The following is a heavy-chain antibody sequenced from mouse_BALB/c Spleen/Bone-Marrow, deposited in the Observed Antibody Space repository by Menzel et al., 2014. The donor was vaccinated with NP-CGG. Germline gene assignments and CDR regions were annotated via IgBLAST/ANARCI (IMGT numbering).Heavy chain of an antibody. CDR3: ARKDGGYYVMDY. D-gene: IGHD2-3*01. CDR1: GFSLSRYN. CDR2: IWGGGGT. V-gene: IGHV2-6-4*01. Sequence: VKLMESGPGLVAPSQNLSITCTVSGFSLSRYNIHWIRQPPGKGLEWLGMIWGGGGTDHNSALKSRLRISKDNSKSQIFLKINSLQIDDTAMYYCARKDGGYYVMDYWGQGTSVTVPS. J-gene: IGHJ4*01.